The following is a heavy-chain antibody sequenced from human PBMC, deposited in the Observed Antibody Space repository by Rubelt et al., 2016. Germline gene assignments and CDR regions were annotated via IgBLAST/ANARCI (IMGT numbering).Heavy chain of an antibody. CDR2: IYYSGST. CDR1: GGSISSSSYY. CDR3: ARFRFWSGGSCETDN. D-gene: IGHD2-15*01. Sequence: QLQLQESGPGLVKPSETLSLTCTVSGGSISSSSYYWGWIRQPPGKGLEWIGSIYYSGSTYYNPSLKSRVTISVDTSKKQISLKRNPVTAADTAVYYCARFRFWSGGSCETDNWGQGTLVTVSS. J-gene: IGHJ4*02. V-gene: IGHV4-39*01.